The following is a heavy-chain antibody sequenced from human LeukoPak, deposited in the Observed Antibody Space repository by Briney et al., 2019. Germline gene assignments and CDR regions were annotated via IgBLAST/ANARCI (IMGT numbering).Heavy chain of an antibody. Sequence: PGRSLRLSCAASGFTFSSYGMHWVRQAPGKGLEWVAVISYDGSNKYYADSVKGRFTISRDNSKNTLYLQMNSLRAEDTAVYYCAKDGQLQTMDYYYYYGMDVWGQGTTVTVSS. J-gene: IGHJ6*02. D-gene: IGHD2-2*01. CDR1: GFTFSSYG. V-gene: IGHV3-30*18. CDR3: AKDGQLQTMDYYYYYGMDV. CDR2: ISYDGSNK.